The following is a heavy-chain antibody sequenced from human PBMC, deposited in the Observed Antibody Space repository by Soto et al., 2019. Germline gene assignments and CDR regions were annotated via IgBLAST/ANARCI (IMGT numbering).Heavy chain of an antibody. Sequence: PSETLSLTCSVSGRSMSRNYWSWIRQSPDKGLEWLGYVFYGGTDYNPSLEGRVSMSVETSKSQFSLKLTSVTAADTAVYYCASYRGAFYFDSWGQGILVTVSS. CDR3: ASYRGAFYFDS. CDR1: GRSMSRNY. D-gene: IGHD4-4*01. J-gene: IGHJ4*02. CDR2: VFYGGT. V-gene: IGHV4-59*01.